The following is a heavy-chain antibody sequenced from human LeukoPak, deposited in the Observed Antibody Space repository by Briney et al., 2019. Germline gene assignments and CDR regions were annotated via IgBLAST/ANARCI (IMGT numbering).Heavy chain of an antibody. V-gene: IGHV3-23*01. CDR3: ANEHSKGDI. CDR1: GFTFPNYV. D-gene: IGHD4-11*01. CDR2: ISGSGGRT. J-gene: IGHJ3*02. Sequence: GGSLRLSCAASGFTFPNYVMSWVRQAPGKGLEWLSAISGSGGRTYYADSVKGRFTISRDNSKNTLYLQMNSLRAEDAAVYYCANEHSKGDIWGQGTMVTVSS.